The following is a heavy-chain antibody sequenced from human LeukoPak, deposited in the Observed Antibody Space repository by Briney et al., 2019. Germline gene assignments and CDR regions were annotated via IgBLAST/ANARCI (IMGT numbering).Heavy chain of an antibody. V-gene: IGHV1-2*02. Sequence: ASVKVSCKASGYTFTGYYMHWVRQAPGQGLEWMGWINPNSGGTNYAQKFQGRVTMTRDTSISTAYMELSRLRSDDTAVYYCARALLMVYGAHGYWGQGTLVTVSS. D-gene: IGHD2-8*01. CDR2: INPNSGGT. CDR1: GYTFTGYY. J-gene: IGHJ4*02. CDR3: ARALLMVYGAHGY.